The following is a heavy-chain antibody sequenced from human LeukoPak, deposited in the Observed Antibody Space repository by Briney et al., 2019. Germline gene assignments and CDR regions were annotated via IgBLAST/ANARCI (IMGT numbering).Heavy chain of an antibody. D-gene: IGHD6-19*01. CDR1: GYTLTELS. Sequence: PSVNVSCKLCGYTLTELSMQGVRHAPGRGLECMVGLDHEDGETIYAQKLQGRVTMTGDTSTDTAYMELSSLRSEDTAVYYGATIDGYSSGGYGGTPYWSEKTLVTVSS. V-gene: IGHV1-24*01. J-gene: IGHJ4*02. CDR3: ATIDGYSSGGYGGTPY. CDR2: LDHEDGET.